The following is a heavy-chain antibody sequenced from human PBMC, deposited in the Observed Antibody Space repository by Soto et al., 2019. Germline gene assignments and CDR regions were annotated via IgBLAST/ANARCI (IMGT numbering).Heavy chain of an antibody. D-gene: IGHD6-13*01. CDR3: ARHLWVGSSWYLGAFDI. CDR1: GDSISNYY. V-gene: IGHV4-59*08. Sequence: QVQLQESGPGLVKPSETLSLTCTVSGDSISNYYWSWIRQPPGKGLEWIGYIYYSGSTNYNPSLKSRVTISVDTYKNQLSLKLSSVTAADTAVYYCARHLWVGSSWYLGAFDIWGQGTMVTVSS. J-gene: IGHJ3*02. CDR2: IYYSGST.